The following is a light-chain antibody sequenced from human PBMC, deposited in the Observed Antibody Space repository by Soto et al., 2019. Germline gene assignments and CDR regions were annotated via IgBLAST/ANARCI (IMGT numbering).Light chain of an antibody. CDR1: QSVGGTF. J-gene: IGKJ1*01. V-gene: IGKV3-20*01. CDR2: GAS. CDR3: QQYGGAPRT. Sequence: EIVLTQSPGTLSLSPGEGATLSFRASQSVGGTFLAWYQQKGGQAPRLLIHGASNRATGIPARFSGSGSGTDFTRTISRLEPEDFAVYDCQQYGGAPRTFGQGTKVEVK.